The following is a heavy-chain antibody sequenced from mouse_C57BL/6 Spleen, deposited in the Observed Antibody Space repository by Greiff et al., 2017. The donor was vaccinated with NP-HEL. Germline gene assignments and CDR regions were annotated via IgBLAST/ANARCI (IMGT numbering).Heavy chain of an antibody. J-gene: IGHJ1*03. D-gene: IGHD1-1*01. CDR3: ARLGTTVVATSYWYFDV. Sequence: EVKLVESGGDLVKPGGSLKLSCAASGFTFSSYGMSWVRQTPDKRLEWVATISSGGSYTYYPDSVKGRFTISRDNAKNTLYLQMSSLKSEDTAMYYCARLGTTVVATSYWYFDVWGTGTTVTVSS. CDR2: ISSGGSYT. CDR1: GFTFSSYG. V-gene: IGHV5-6*01.